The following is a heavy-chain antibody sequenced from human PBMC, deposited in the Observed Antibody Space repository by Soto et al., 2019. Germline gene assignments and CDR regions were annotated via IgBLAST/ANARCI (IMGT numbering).Heavy chain of an antibody. CDR2: INSSGTTI. D-gene: IGHD4-17*01. V-gene: IGHV3-11*01. Sequence: PGGSLRLSCAASGFTFSDYYMSWIRQAPGKGLEWVSYINSSGTTIYYADSVKGRFTISRDNARNTLYLQMNSLRAEDTALYYCAKRHTTMKAFDYWGPGTLVTVSS. J-gene: IGHJ4*02. CDR3: AKRHTTMKAFDY. CDR1: GFTFSDYY.